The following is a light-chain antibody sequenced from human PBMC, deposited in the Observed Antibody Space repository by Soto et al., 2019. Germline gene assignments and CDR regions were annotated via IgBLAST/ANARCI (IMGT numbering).Light chain of an antibody. CDR3: SSYTSSSTLYV. CDR2: EVS. J-gene: IGLJ1*01. Sequence: QSVLTQPASVSGSPGQSITISCTGTSSDIGGYNYVSWYQQHPGKAPKLMIYEVSNRLSGISNRFSGSKSGNTASLTISGLQAEDEADYYCSSYTSSSTLYVFGTGTKLTVL. V-gene: IGLV2-14*01. CDR1: SSDIGGYNY.